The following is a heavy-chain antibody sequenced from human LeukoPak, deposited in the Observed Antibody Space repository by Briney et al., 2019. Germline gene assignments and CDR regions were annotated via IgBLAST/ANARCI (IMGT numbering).Heavy chain of an antibody. D-gene: IGHD6-13*01. CDR2: ISSSSSTI. CDR3: ASGRGYSQVVVAAPGGY. V-gene: IGHV3-48*01. J-gene: IGHJ4*02. CDR1: GLTFSSYS. Sequence: AGGSLRLSCAASGLTFSSYSMNWVRQAPGKGLEWVSYISSSSSTIYYADSVKGRFTIYRDNAKNSLYLQMNSLRAEDTAVYYCASGRGYSQVVVAAPGGYWGQGTLVTVSS.